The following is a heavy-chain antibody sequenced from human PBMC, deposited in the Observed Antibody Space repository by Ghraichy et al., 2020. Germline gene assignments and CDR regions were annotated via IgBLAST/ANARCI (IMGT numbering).Heavy chain of an antibody. CDR3: ARDYYGSGSYYKGANDAFDI. Sequence: GESLNISCAASGFTFSSYWMHWVRQAPGKGLVWVSRINSDGSSTSYADSVKGRFTISRDNAKNTLYLQMNSLRAEDTAVYYCARDYYGSGSYYKGANDAFDIWGQGTMVTVSS. D-gene: IGHD3-10*01. CDR1: GFTFSSYW. CDR2: INSDGSST. J-gene: IGHJ3*02. V-gene: IGHV3-74*01.